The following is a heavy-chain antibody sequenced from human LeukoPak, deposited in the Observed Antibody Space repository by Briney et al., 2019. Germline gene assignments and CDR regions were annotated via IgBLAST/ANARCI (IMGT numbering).Heavy chain of an antibody. Sequence: SETLSLTCAVYGGSFSGYYWSWIRQPPGKGLEWIGEINHSGSTNYNPSLKSRVTISVDTSKNQFSLKLSSVTAADTAVYYCARVEDYYDSSGSYYYYYGTDVWGQGTTVTVSS. CDR3: ARVEDYYDSSGSYYYYYGTDV. CDR2: INHSGST. J-gene: IGHJ6*02. CDR1: GGSFSGYY. V-gene: IGHV4-34*01. D-gene: IGHD3-22*01.